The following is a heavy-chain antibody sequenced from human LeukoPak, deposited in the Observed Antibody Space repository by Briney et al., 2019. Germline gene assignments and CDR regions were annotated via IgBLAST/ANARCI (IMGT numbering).Heavy chain of an antibody. CDR3: AKNQWELLY. V-gene: IGHV3-23*01. CDR1: GFTFSTYG. D-gene: IGHD1-26*01. Sequence: GGSLRLSCVAPGFTFSTYGMSWVRQTPEKGLEWVSGVSSGGNTYYADSVKGRFTISRDNSKNTLFLQMNSLRAEDTAVYYCAKNQWELLYWGQGSLVTVSS. CDR2: VSSGGNT. J-gene: IGHJ4*02.